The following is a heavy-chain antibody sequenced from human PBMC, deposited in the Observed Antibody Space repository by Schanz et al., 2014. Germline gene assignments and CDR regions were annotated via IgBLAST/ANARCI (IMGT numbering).Heavy chain of an antibody. CDR1: GSTFSSYG. D-gene: IGHD3-22*01. V-gene: IGHV3-30*18. Sequence: QVQLVESGGGVVQPGGSLRLSCAASGSTFSSYGMHWVRQAPGKGLEWVAVISYDGRNKYFADSVKGRFTISRDNSKNTLFLQVNSLRAEDTAVYYCAKDHFGHYDSSGCSDCYYYGMDVWGQGTTVTVSS. J-gene: IGHJ6*02. CDR2: ISYDGRNK. CDR3: AKDHFGHYDSSGCSDCYYYGMDV.